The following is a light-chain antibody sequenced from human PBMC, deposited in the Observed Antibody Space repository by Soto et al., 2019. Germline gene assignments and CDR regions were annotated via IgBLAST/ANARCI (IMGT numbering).Light chain of an antibody. CDR3: HQYGSSPHT. CDR1: QNIERW. CDR2: GAS. V-gene: IGKV1-5*01. Sequence: DIQMTQSPSTLSASVGDRVTITCRASQNIERWLAWYQQKPGKAPKLLIHGASTRATGFPARFSGSGSGTDFTLTISRLEPEDFAVYYCHQYGSSPHTFGQGTRLEIK. J-gene: IGKJ5*01.